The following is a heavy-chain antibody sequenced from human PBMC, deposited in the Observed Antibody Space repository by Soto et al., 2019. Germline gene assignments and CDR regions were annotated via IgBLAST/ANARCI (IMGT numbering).Heavy chain of an antibody. CDR1: GYTFTSYG. CDR2: ISAYNGNT. Sequence: ASVKVSCKASGYTFTSYGISWVRQAPGQGLEWMGWISAYNGNTNYAQKLQGRVTMTTDTSTSTAYMELRSLRSDDTALYYCARVLHRVAVVSGSGAFDIWGQGTMVTVSS. J-gene: IGHJ3*02. D-gene: IGHD6-19*01. CDR3: ARVLHRVAVVSGSGAFDI. V-gene: IGHV1-18*01.